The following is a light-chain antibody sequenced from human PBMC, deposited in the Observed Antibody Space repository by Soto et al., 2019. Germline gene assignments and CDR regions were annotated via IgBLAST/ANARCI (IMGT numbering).Light chain of an antibody. CDR2: GAS. Sequence: EIVMTQSPATLSVSPGERATLSCRASQSVSSNLAWYQQKPGQAPRLLIYGASTRATGIPARFSGSGSGTEFTLTISSLQSEEFAVYYRQHYNNWPRTFGQGTKVEIK. V-gene: IGKV3-15*01. J-gene: IGKJ1*01. CDR3: QHYNNWPRT. CDR1: QSVSSN.